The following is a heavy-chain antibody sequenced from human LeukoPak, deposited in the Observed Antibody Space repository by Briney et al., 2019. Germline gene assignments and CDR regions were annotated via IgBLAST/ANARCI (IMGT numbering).Heavy chain of an antibody. J-gene: IGHJ6*04. CDR1: GFTFSSYD. D-gene: IGHD3-10*01. V-gene: IGHV3-21*01. CDR2: ISSSTYT. Sequence: PGGSLRLSCAASGFTFSSYDMNWVRQAPGKGLEWVSSISSSTYTYHADSVKGRFTISRDNAKNSLYLQMNSLRAEDTAVYYCAREDASSLDVWGKGTTVTVSS. CDR3: AREDASSLDV.